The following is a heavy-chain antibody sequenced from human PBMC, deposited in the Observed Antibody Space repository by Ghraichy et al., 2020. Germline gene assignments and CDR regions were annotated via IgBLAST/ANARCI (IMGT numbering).Heavy chain of an antibody. Sequence: GSLRLSCAVSGFTVSGNHMSWVRQAPGKGLEWVSVFYSGGSTYYADSVKGRFTVSRDNSKNSFHLQMNSLRADDTAVYYCARATTSAYWNFDYWGQGTLVTVST. V-gene: IGHV3-66*02. CDR3: ARATTSAYWNFDY. J-gene: IGHJ4*02. CDR1: GFTVSGNH. CDR2: FYSGGST. D-gene: IGHD3-22*01.